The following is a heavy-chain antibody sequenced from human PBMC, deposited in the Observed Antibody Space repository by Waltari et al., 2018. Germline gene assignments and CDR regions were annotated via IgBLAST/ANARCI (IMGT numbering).Heavy chain of an antibody. V-gene: IGHV3-74*01. CDR3: TRGGNYYFDY. J-gene: IGHJ4*02. Sequence: EVQLVESGGGLLQPGGSLRLSGAASGFTFSSSWIHWVRQPPGKGLVWVSRINPDGRTTNYADSVRGRFTISRDNAQNTVYLEMNSLRAEDTAVYFCTRGGNYYFDYWGRGTLVTVSS. CDR2: INPDGRTT. CDR1: GFTFSSSW. D-gene: IGHD5-12*01.